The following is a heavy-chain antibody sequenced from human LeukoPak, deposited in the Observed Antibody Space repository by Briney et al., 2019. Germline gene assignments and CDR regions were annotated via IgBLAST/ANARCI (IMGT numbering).Heavy chain of an antibody. J-gene: IGHJ4*02. CDR2: ISSSSSTI. D-gene: IGHD5-12*01. V-gene: IGHV3-48*01. CDR1: GFTFSSYS. Sequence: GGSLRLSCAASGFTFSSYSMNWVRQAPGKGLEWVSYISSSSSTIYYADSVKGRFTISRDNAKNSLYLQMNSLRAEDTAVYYCARIPQGWLQLFDYWGQGTLVTVSS. CDR3: ARIPQGWLQLFDY.